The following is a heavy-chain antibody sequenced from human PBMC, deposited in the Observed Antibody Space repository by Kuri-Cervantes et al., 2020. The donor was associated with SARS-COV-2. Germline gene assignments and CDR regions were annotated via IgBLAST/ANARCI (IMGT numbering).Heavy chain of an antibody. CDR3: ARDQVYSSSWYPSSYYYYYGMDV. CDR1: GFTFSSYA. CDR2: ISGSGGST. Sequence: GESLKISCAASGFTFSSYAMSWVRQAPGKGLEWVSAISGSGGSTYYADSVKGRFTISRDNSKNTLYLQMNILSAEDTAVYYCARDQVYSSSWYPSSYYYYYGMDVWGQGTLVTVSS. J-gene: IGHJ6*02. D-gene: IGHD6-13*01. V-gene: IGHV3-23*01.